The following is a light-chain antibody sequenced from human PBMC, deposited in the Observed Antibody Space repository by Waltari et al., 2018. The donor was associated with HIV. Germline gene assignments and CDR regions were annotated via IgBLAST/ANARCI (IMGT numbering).Light chain of an antibody. CDR1: SGHINYA. CDR2: INSEGRH. CDR3: QTWGTPHVV. J-gene: IGLJ2*01. Sequence: QLVLTQSPSASASLGASVKLTCTLSSGHINYAISWHQQQPEKGPRYLMKINSEGRHSKGDGIPDRFSGSSSGAERYLTIASLQSEDEADYYCQTWGTPHVVFGGGTKLTVL. V-gene: IGLV4-69*01.